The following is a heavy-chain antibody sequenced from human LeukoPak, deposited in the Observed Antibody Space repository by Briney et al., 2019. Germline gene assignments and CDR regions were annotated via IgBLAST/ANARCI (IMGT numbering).Heavy chain of an antibody. D-gene: IGHD5-24*01. CDR2: IIPIFGTA. V-gene: IGHV1-69*13. CDR1: GGTFSSYA. CDR3: ARAGVEMATIINYYYYGMDV. Sequence: VASVKVSCKASGGTFSSYAISWVRQAPGQGLEWMGGIIPIFGTANYAQKFQGRVTITADESTSTAYMELSSLRSVDTAVYYCARAGVEMATIINYYYYGMDVWGQGTTVTVSS. J-gene: IGHJ6*02.